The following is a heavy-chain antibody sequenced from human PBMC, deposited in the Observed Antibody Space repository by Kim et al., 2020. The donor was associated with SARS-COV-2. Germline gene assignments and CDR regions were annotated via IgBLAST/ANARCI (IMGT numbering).Heavy chain of an antibody. J-gene: IGHJ6*02. CDR3: ARDFKFHYYYGMDV. CDR2: ISSSSSYI. CDR1: GFTFSSYS. V-gene: IGHV3-21*01. Sequence: GGSLRLSCAASGFTFSSYSMNWVRQAPGKGLEWVSSISSSSSYIYYADSVKGRFTISRDNAKNSLYLQMNSLRAEDTAVYYCARDFKFHYYYGMDVWGQGTTVTVSS.